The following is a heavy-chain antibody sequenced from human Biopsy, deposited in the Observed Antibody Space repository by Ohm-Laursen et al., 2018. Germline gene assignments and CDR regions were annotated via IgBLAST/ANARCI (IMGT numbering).Heavy chain of an antibody. Sequence: SVKVSCKASGDTFTTSAISWVRQVPGQGLDWMGRIIPIPGTVDYGQNFQGRVTIRADTSATFLELTSLRYDDTAVYYCASGDIGGIGLDVWGLGTTVTVSS. CDR2: IIPIPGTV. CDR3: ASGDIGGIGLDV. D-gene: IGHD3-10*01. CDR1: GDTFTTSA. V-gene: IGHV1-69*04. J-gene: IGHJ6*02.